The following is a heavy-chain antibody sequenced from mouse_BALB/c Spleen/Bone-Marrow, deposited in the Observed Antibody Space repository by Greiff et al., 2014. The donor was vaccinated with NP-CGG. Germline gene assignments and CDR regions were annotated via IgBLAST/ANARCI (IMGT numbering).Heavy chain of an antibody. D-gene: IGHD1-2*01. CDR2: TNPRNGRT. J-gene: IGHJ2*01. CDR1: GYTFTSYW. CDR3: AREAYYGPDY. Sequence: VQLQQSGAELVKPGASVKLSCKASGYTFTSYWMEWVKQRPGQGLEWIGETNPRNGRTNYNEKFKSKATLTVDKSSSTAYMQLSSLTSEDSAVYYCAREAYYGPDYWGQGTTLTVSS. V-gene: IGHV1S81*02.